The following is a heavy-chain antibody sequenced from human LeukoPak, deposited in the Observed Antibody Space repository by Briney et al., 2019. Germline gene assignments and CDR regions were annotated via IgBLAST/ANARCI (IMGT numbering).Heavy chain of an antibody. J-gene: IGHJ4*02. D-gene: IGHD3-22*01. V-gene: IGHV3-23*01. CDR3: AKDSQYYYDSSGYYSITTQYFDY. Sequence: GGSLRLSCAASGFXFSSYAISWVRQAPGKGLEWVSAISGSGGSTYYADSVKGRFTISRDNSKNTLYLQMNSLGADDTAVYYCAKDSQYYYDSSGYYSITTQYFDYWGQGTLVTVSS. CDR2: ISGSGGST. CDR1: GFXFSSYA.